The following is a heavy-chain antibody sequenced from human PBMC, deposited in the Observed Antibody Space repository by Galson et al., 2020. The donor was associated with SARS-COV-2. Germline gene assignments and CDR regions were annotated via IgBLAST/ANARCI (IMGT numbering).Heavy chain of an antibody. Sequence: SETLSLTCAVYGGSFSGCSWTWVRQAPGKGLEWIGEINFGGDTKYNPSLRSRVTLSVDTSKNQFSLKMRSVSASDTALYFCARGRQGVLPSPVLGLGPFYSYYYMDVWGRGTTVIVSS. CDR2: INFGGDT. CDR3: ARGRQGVLPSPVLGLGPFYSYYYMDV. J-gene: IGHJ6*03. CDR1: GGSFSGCS. V-gene: IGHV4-34*01. D-gene: IGHD3-16*01.